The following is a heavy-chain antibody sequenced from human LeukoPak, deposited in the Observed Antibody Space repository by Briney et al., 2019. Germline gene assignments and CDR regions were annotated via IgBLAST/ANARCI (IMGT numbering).Heavy chain of an antibody. J-gene: IGHJ4*02. Sequence: GASVKVSCEASGYTFTGYYMHWVRQAPGQGLEWMGRINPNSGGTNYAQKFQGRVTMTRDTSISTAYMELSRLRSDDTAVYYCASILYYYDSSHYWGQGTLVTVSS. CDR2: INPNSGGT. CDR3: ASILYYYDSSHY. V-gene: IGHV1-2*06. D-gene: IGHD3-22*01. CDR1: GYTFTGYY.